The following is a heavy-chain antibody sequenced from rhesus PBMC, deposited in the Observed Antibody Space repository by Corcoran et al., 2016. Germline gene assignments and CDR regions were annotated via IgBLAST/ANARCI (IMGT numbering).Heavy chain of an antibody. CDR1: GYSISSNY. Sequence: QVQLQESGPGLVKPSETLSLTCAVSGYSISSNYWSWIRQPPGKGLEWIGYIYGSSGSTYYNPSPKLSVTISPATSKNQFSLKLSSVTAADTAVYYCARGDSGTWIPFDYWGQGVLVTVSS. CDR3: ARGDSGTWIPFDY. V-gene: IGHV4-147*01. J-gene: IGHJ4*01. CDR2: IYGSSGST. D-gene: IGHD6-25*01.